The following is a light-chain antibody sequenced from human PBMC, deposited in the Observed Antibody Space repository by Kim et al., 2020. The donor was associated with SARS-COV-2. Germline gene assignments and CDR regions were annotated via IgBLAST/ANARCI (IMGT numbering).Light chain of an antibody. CDR1: ESVDVNY. Sequence: TVLTQSPGTLCLSPGERATLSCRASESVDVNYLAWYQQKPGQAPRLLIYSASSRAAGTPDRFSGSGSGTDFTLVNSRLEPEDSAVYYCQQYSSSPPWTFGQGTKVDIK. J-gene: IGKJ1*01. CDR3: QQYSSSPPWT. CDR2: SAS. V-gene: IGKV3-20*01.